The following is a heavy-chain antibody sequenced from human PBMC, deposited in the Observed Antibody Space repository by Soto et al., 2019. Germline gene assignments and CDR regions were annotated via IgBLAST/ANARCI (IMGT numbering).Heavy chain of an antibody. D-gene: IGHD3-22*01. CDR2: ISYDGSNK. Sequence: QVQLVESGGGVVQPGRSLRLSCAASGFTFSSYGMHWVRQAPGKGLEWVAVISYDGSNKYYADSVKGRFTISRDNSKNTLYLQMNSLRAEDTAVYYCAKLDDSSGYYWFDYWGQGTLVTVSS. J-gene: IGHJ4*02. CDR3: AKLDDSSGYYWFDY. CDR1: GFTFSSYG. V-gene: IGHV3-30*18.